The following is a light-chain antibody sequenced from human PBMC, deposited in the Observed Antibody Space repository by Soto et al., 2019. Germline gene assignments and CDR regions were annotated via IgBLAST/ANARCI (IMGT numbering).Light chain of an antibody. CDR1: QSVSSSY. CDR3: QQYGSSSCT. Sequence: EIVLTQSPGTLSLSPGERATLSCRASQSVSSSYLAWYQQKPDQAPRLLNYAASSRTTGIPDRFSGSGSGTNSTPTSSILQPEDCTEYYCQQYGSSSCTFGQGPTVEIK. CDR2: AAS. J-gene: IGKJ1*01. V-gene: IGKV3-20*01.